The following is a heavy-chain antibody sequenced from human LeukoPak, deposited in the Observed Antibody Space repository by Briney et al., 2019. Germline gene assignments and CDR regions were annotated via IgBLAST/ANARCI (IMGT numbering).Heavy chain of an antibody. CDR2: IRHDGSEE. Sequence: PGGSLRLSCAASGFTFSNYGMHWVRQAPGKGLEWVAFIRHDGSEEFYPDSVRGRFTISRDNSKNTVYLQMNSLRAEDTALYYCAKDRGRGYCSGGSCLLIDWDQGTLVTVSS. CDR1: GFTFSNYG. CDR3: AKDRGRGYCSGGSCLLID. J-gene: IGHJ4*02. V-gene: IGHV3-30*02. D-gene: IGHD2-15*01.